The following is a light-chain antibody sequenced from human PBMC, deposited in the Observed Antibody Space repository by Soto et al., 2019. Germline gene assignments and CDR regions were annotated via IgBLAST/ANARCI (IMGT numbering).Light chain of an antibody. Sequence: DIVMTQTPLSLSVTPGQPASISCKSSQSLLHSNGRTYLFWYLLKPGQPPQVLIYEVSNRFPGVADRFSGSGSGTDFTLKISRVEAEDVGVYYCMQSIRFRTFGQGTKLEIK. CDR3: MQSIRFRT. CDR1: QSLLHSNGRTY. J-gene: IGKJ2*01. CDR2: EVS. V-gene: IGKV2D-29*01.